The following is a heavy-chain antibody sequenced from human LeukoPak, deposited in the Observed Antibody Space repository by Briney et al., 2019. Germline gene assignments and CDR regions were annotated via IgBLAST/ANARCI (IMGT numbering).Heavy chain of an antibody. D-gene: IGHD3-10*01. Sequence: SETLSLTCTVSGGSISSSSYYWGWIRQPPGKGLEWIGSIYYSGSTYYNPSLKSRVTISVDTSKNQFSLKLTSVSAADTAMYYCVRHLLQFGGYTRVVFQRWGQGTLVTVSS. V-gene: IGHV4-39*01. J-gene: IGHJ1*01. CDR2: IYYSGST. CDR3: VRHLLQFGGYTRVVFQR. CDR1: GGSISSSSYY.